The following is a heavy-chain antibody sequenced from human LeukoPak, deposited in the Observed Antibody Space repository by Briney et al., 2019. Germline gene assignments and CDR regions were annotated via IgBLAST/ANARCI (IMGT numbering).Heavy chain of an antibody. D-gene: IGHD3-22*01. CDR2: ISASGST. Sequence: SETLSLTCTVSGGSINSGSYYWSWIRQPAGKTLEWIGRISASGSTNYNPSLKSRVTMSVDTSKKQFSLKLSSVTAADTAVYYCARTPIYYYDNSGYYNWGQGTLVTVSS. J-gene: IGHJ4*02. V-gene: IGHV4-61*02. CDR3: ARTPIYYYDNSGYYN. CDR1: GGSINSGSYY.